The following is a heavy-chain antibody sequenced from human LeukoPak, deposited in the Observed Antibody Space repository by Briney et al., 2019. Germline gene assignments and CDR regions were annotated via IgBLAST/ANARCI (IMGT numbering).Heavy chain of an antibody. CDR3: ARRQGLAAAASYYYYGMDV. CDR2: IYPGDSDT. CDR1: GYSFTSYW. V-gene: IGHV5-51*01. Sequence: PGESLKISCKGSGYSFTSYWIGWVRQMPGKGLEWMGIIYPGDSDTRYSPSFQGQVTISADKSISTAYLQWSSLKASDTAMYYCARRQGLAAAASYYYYGMDVWGQGTTVTVSS. J-gene: IGHJ6*02. D-gene: IGHD6-13*01.